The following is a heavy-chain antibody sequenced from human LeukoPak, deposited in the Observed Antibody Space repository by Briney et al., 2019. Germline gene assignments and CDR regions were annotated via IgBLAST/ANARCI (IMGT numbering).Heavy chain of an antibody. CDR1: GFTFSSYW. CDR3: ARKGNAFDI. D-gene: IGHD3-10*01. Sequence: GGSLRLSCAASGFTFSSYWMTWVRQAPGKGLEWVANIKLDVSETYYVDSVRGRFTISRDNAKNSLYLQMNSLRAEDTAVYYCARKGNAFDIWGQGTMVTVSS. CDR2: IKLDVSET. J-gene: IGHJ3*02. V-gene: IGHV3-7*01.